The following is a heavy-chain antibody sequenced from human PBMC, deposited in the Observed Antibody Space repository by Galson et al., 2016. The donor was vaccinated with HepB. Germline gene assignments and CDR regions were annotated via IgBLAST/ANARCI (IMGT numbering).Heavy chain of an antibody. D-gene: IGHD1-26*01. J-gene: IGHJ3*02. CDR2: INAGNGNT. CDR1: GYTFTSYA. Sequence: SVKVSCKASGYTFTSYAMHWVRQAPGQRLEWMGWINAGNGNTKYSQKFQGRVTITRDTSASTAYMELSSLRSEDTAVYYCAREGSYYGGAFDIWGQWTMVTVSS. V-gene: IGHV1-3*01. CDR3: AREGSYYGGAFDI.